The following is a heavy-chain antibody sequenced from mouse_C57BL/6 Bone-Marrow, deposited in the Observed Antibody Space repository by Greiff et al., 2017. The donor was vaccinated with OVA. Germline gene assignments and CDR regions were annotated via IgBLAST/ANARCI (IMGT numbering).Heavy chain of an antibody. CDR3: ARRMTAVVHFDD. Sequence: QVQLQQPGAELVTPGASVKLSCKASGYTFTSYWMHWVKQRPGRGLAWIGMIHPNSGSTKYNEKFKSKATLTVDKSSSTAYMQLSSLTSEDSAVYYCARRMTAVVHFDDWGQGTTLTGSS. D-gene: IGHD1-1*01. CDR1: GYTFTSYW. V-gene: IGHV1-64*01. J-gene: IGHJ2*01. CDR2: IHPNSGST.